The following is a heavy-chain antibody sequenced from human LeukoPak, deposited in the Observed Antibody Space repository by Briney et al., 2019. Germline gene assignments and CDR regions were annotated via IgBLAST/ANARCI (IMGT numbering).Heavy chain of an antibody. CDR1: GFTFNDYA. J-gene: IGHJ4*02. V-gene: IGHV3-23*01. CDR3: TKCLAEPGMCYFDY. Sequence: PGGSLRLSCTASGFTFNDYAMSWVRQAPGKGLEGVSTISGRGANTYYADSVKGRITITRDNSNNTLSLQLSSLRVEDTAVYYCTKCLAEPGMCYFDYWGQGTLVTVSS. D-gene: IGHD6-13*01. CDR2: ISGRGANT.